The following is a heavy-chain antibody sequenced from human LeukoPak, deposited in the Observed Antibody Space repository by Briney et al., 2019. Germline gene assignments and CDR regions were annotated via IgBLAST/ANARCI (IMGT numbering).Heavy chain of an antibody. D-gene: IGHD6-6*01. CDR3: ARGPNSNWSGLDF. Sequence: GGSLRLSCAASGFTFSTYSMNWVRQAPGKGLEWVSSITSSSSYIYYADSVKGRFTISRDNAKNTLYLQVNNLRAEDTAVYYCARGPNSNWSGLDFWGQGTLLTVSS. V-gene: IGHV3-21*01. J-gene: IGHJ4*02. CDR2: ITSSSSYI. CDR1: GFTFSTYS.